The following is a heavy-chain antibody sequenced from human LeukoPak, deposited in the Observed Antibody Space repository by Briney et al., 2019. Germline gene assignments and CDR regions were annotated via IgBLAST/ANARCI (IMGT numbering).Heavy chain of an antibody. V-gene: IGHV3-23*01. J-gene: IGHJ4*02. D-gene: IGHD4-17*01. Sequence: GGSLRLSCAASGFTFSSYAMSWVRQAPGRGLEWVSIISGSGDNTNYADSVKGRFTISRDNAKNSLFLQMNSLRAEDTAVYYCARDRSTVTTWIDYWGQGTLVTVSS. CDR1: GFTFSSYA. CDR3: ARDRSTVTTWIDY. CDR2: ISGSGDNT.